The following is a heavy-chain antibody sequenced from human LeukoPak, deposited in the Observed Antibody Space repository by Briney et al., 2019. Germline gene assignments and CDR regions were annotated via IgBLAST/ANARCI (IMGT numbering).Heavy chain of an antibody. D-gene: IGHD3-10*01. Sequence: GGSLRLPCAASGFTFSSYTMNWVRQAPGKGLEWVSYISSSSSAIYYADSVKGRFTISRDNSKNTLYLQMNSLRAEDTAEYYCATDVTMVRGVLDYWGRGTLVTVSS. CDR1: GFTFSSYT. V-gene: IGHV3-48*01. J-gene: IGHJ4*02. CDR2: ISSSSSAI. CDR3: ATDVTMVRGVLDY.